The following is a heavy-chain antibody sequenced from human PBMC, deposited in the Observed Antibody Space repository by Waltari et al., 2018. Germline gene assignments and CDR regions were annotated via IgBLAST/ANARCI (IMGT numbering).Heavy chain of an antibody. CDR1: GGSISSGSYY. Sequence: QVQLQESGQGLVKPSQTLSLTCTVSGGSISSGSYYWSWIRQPAGKGLEWIGRIYTSGSTNYNPSLKSRVTISVDTSKNQFSLKLSSVTAADTAVYYCARDTVVTRVDAFDIWGQGTMVTVSS. CDR3: ARDTVVTRVDAFDI. D-gene: IGHD2-21*02. V-gene: IGHV4-61*02. J-gene: IGHJ3*02. CDR2: IYTSGST.